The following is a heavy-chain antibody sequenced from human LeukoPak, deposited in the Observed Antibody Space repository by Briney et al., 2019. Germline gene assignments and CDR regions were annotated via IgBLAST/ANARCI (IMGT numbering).Heavy chain of an antibody. J-gene: IGHJ4*02. Sequence: SETLSLTCAVYDGSFTNYNWSWIRQSPGKGLQWIAEIHHSGGTNYSPTLKSRVTLSVDTSKNQVSLNLRSVTAADTAVYYCVRNGYDSGGYYFWSENRGQGTLVTVSS. CDR3: VRNGYDSGGYYFWSEN. CDR2: IHHSGGT. V-gene: IGHV4-34*01. CDR1: DGSFTNYN. D-gene: IGHD3-22*01.